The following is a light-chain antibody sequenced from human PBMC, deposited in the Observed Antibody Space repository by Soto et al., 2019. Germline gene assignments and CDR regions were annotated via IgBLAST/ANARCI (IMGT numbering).Light chain of an antibody. Sequence: QSALTQPASVSGSPGQSITISCTGTSSVVGSYNLVSWYQQHPGKAPKLMIYEGSKRPSGVSNRFSGSKSGNTASLTISGLQAEDEADYYCCSYVGTSPSVFGSGTKVT. V-gene: IGLV2-23*01. J-gene: IGLJ1*01. CDR2: EGS. CDR3: CSYVGTSPSV. CDR1: SSVVGSYNL.